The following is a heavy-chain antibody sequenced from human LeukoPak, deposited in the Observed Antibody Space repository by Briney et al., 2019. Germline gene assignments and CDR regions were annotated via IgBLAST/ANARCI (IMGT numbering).Heavy chain of an antibody. CDR3: ARDFGNAFDI. CDR1: GFTFSNYN. V-gene: IGHV3-74*01. Sequence: GGSLRLSCAASGFTFSNYNMNWVRQAPGKGLEWVSRITNDGSSTTYADSVKGRFTISRDNAKNSLYLQMNSLRAEDTAVYYCARDFGNAFDIWGQGTMVTVSS. J-gene: IGHJ3*02. CDR2: ITNDGSST. D-gene: IGHD1-14*01.